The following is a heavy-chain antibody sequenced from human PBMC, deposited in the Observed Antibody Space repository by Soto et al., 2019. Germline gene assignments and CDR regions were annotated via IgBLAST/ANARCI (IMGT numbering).Heavy chain of an antibody. CDR1: GGSISSYY. D-gene: IGHD3-3*01. CDR3: ARGHAEAYYDFWSGYYPRSNWFDP. J-gene: IGHJ5*02. Sequence: SETLSLTCTVSGGSISSYYWSWIRQPPGKGLEWIGYIYYSGSTNYNPSLKSRVTISVDTSKNQFSLKLSSVTAADTAVCYCARGHAEAYYDFWSGYYPRSNWFDPWGQGTLVTVSS. V-gene: IGHV4-59*01. CDR2: IYYSGST.